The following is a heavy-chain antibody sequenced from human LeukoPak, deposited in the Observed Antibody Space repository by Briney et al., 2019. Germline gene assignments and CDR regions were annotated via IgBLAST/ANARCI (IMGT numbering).Heavy chain of an antibody. CDR2: INYSGST. J-gene: IGHJ6*03. V-gene: IGHV4-34*01. CDR3: ARGISWYNYYYYYMDV. CDR1: GGSFSGFY. D-gene: IGHD6-13*01. Sequence: SETLSLTCAVYGGSFSGFYWSWIRQPPGKGLEWIGEINYSGSTNYSPSLKSRVTLSVDTSRNQSSLKLSSVTAADTAVYFCARGISWYNYYYYYMDVWGKGTTVTVSS.